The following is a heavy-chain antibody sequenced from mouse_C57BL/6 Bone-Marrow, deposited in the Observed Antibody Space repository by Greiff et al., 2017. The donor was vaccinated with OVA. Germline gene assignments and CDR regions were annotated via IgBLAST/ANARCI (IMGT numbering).Heavy chain of an antibody. CDR1: GFNIKDYY. CDR3: TPITTVVAPYALDY. Sequence: EVQLQQPGAELVRPGASVKLSCTASGFNIKDYYMHWVKQRPEQGLEWIGRIDPEDGDTEYVPKFQGKATMTADTSSTPAYLQHSNLTTEDTAVYDGTPITTVVAPYALDYWGQGTSVTVSS. V-gene: IGHV14-1*01. J-gene: IGHJ4*01. CDR2: IDPEDGDT. D-gene: IGHD1-1*01.